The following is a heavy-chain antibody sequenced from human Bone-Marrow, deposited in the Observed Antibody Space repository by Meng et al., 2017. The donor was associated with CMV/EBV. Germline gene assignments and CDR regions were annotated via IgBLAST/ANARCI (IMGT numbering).Heavy chain of an antibody. J-gene: IGHJ4*02. CDR2: IFYSGNT. V-gene: IGHV4-39*02. D-gene: IGHD3-10*01. CDR3: ARGGIWFGINNLDY. Sequence: SETLSLTCTVSGGSISSSSYYWGWIRQPPGKGLEWIGGIFYSGNTYYNPSLESRVTISVDTHKNQFSPKLMSLSAADTAVYYCARGGIWFGINNLDYWGQGTLVTVSS. CDR1: GGSISSSSYY.